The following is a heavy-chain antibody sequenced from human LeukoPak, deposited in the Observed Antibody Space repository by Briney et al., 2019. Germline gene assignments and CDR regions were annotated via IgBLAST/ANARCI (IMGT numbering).Heavy chain of an antibody. V-gene: IGHV1-2*06. Sequence: SVNVSCTPSRYSFTGWHIRGLRPAPAQGVKWVGRINHYNGDTNFSKQFQGSVIMTRDTSITTAYMDLSSLTPDDTAVYYCARDQGSLTRSWYTGYWGQGTQVTVSS. J-gene: IGHJ4*02. CDR2: INHYNGDT. CDR3: ARDQGSLTRSWYTGY. D-gene: IGHD1-1*01. CDR1: RYSFTGWH.